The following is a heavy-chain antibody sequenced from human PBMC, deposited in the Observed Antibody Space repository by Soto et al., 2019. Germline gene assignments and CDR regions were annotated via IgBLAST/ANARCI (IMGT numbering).Heavy chain of an antibody. V-gene: IGHV3-11*01. Sequence: QVQLVESGGGLVKPGGSLRLSCAASGFTFSDHYISWIRQAPGQGLEYISYITSSGSSIYYADSVKGRFTISRDNAKNSXXXXXNXXXXXXXXXXXXXXXXXXXXXXXXXXXXXXXXXXQGTTVTVSS. CDR2: ITSSGSSI. CDR3: XXXXXXXXXXXXXXXXXXXX. J-gene: IGHJ6*02. CDR1: GFTFSDHY.